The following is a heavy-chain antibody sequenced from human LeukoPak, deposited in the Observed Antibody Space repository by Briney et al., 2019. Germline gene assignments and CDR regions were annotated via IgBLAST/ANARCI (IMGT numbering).Heavy chain of an antibody. CDR3: AKVRSGWDYYFDF. Sequence: GGSLRLSCAASGFTFSSYWMHWVRQAPGKGLEWVTLLSYDGSSKYYADSVKGRFTVFRDDSKNTLYLQMNSLSVEDTAVYYCAKVRSGWDYYFDFWGQGTLVIVSS. V-gene: IGHV3-30*18. CDR1: GFTFSSYW. D-gene: IGHD6-19*01. J-gene: IGHJ4*02. CDR2: LSYDGSSK.